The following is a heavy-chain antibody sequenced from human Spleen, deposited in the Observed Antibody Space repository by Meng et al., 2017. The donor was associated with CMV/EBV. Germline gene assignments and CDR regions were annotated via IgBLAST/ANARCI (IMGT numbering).Heavy chain of an antibody. Sequence: FTFSNYAMSWVRQVSGKGLEWVSSIRNSGDGTYYADSVKGRFTISRDNSKNTLYLQMNSLRAEDTAIYYCAKSINTVFGVVMPYFDYWGQGTLVTVSS. CDR2: IRNSGDGT. D-gene: IGHD3-3*01. J-gene: IGHJ4*02. CDR1: FTFSNYA. CDR3: AKSINTVFGVVMPYFDY. V-gene: IGHV3-23*01.